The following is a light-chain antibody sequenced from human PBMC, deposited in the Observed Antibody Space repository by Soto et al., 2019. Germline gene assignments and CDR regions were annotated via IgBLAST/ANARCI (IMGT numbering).Light chain of an antibody. J-gene: IGKJ1*01. Sequence: DIQLTQSPSSLSASVGDRVTITCRASQTINNYVNWYQHKPGKAPKFLIFAASNLQSGVPSRFTGSASGTGFTLTIDSLQPEDSATYYCQQSYSAPWTFGQGSNV. CDR2: AAS. CDR1: QTINNY. CDR3: QQSYSAPWT. V-gene: IGKV1-39*01.